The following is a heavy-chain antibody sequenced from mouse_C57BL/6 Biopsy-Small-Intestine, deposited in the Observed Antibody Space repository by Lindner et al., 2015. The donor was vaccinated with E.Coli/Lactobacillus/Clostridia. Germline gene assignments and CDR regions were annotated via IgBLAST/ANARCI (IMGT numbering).Heavy chain of an antibody. J-gene: IGHJ1*03. CDR2: ISPYTGVS. D-gene: IGHD2-3*01. V-gene: IGHV1-31*01. CDR3: ARSDGYYGYFDV. Sequence: VQLQESGPELVNPGASVKISCKASGFSVTGCYMHWVKQSHGNILDWIGFISPYTGVSSYNQKFKGKATLSVDKSSSTAYMELRSLTSEDSAVYYCARSDGYYGYFDVWGTGTTVTVSS. CDR1: GFSVTGCY.